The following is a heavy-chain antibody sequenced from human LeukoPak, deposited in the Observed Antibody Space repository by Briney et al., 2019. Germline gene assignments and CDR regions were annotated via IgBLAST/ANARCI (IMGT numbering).Heavy chain of an antibody. CDR1: GFTFSSYG. CDR3: AKAAAYYFDY. Sequence: GGPLRLSCAASGFTFSSYGMHWVRQAPGKGLEWVAVISYDGSNKYYADSVKGRFTISRDNSKNTLYLQMNSLRAEDTAVYYCAKAAAYYFDYWGQGTLVTVSS. CDR2: ISYDGSNK. J-gene: IGHJ4*02. V-gene: IGHV3-30*18. D-gene: IGHD6-25*01.